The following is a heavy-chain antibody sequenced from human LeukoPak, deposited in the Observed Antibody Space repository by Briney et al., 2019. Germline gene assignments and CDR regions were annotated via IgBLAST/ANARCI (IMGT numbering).Heavy chain of an antibody. J-gene: IGHJ4*02. V-gene: IGHV4-39*01. Sequence: PSETLSLTCTVSGGSISSSSYYWGWIRQPPGKGLEWIGSIYYSGSTYYNPSLKSRVTIFVDTSKNQFSLKLSSVTAADTAVYYCARQGRYYYDSSGKGSGYFDYWGQGTLVTVSS. CDR3: ARQGRYYYDSSGKGSGYFDY. CDR1: GGSISSSSYY. D-gene: IGHD3-22*01. CDR2: IYYSGST.